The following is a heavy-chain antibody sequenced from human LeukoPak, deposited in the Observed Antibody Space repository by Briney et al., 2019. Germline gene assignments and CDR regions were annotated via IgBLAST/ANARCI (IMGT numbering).Heavy chain of an antibody. Sequence: SETLSLTCNVSGRSIRSNYWSWIRQPAGKGLEWIGRIYTSGSTNYNPSLKSRVTMSVDTSKNQFSLKLSSVTAADTAVYYCARDTDPYSSSWYFDYWGQGTLVTVSS. CDR2: IYTSGST. CDR1: GRSIRSNY. D-gene: IGHD6-13*01. CDR3: ARDTDPYSSSWYFDY. J-gene: IGHJ4*02. V-gene: IGHV4-4*07.